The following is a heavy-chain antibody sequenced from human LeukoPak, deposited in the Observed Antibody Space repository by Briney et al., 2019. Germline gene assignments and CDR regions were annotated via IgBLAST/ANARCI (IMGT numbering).Heavy chain of an antibody. CDR2: IYYSANT. CDR3: ARPGGVVAPFDP. V-gene: IGHV4-39*01. J-gene: IGHJ5*02. CDR1: GGSISSSSYY. Sequence: SETLPLTCTVSGGSISSSSYYWGWIRQPPGKGLEWIGNIYYSANTYYNPYLKSRVTISVDTSKNQLSLKLSSVTAADTAVYYCARPGGVVAPFDPWGQGTLVTVSS. D-gene: IGHD5-12*01.